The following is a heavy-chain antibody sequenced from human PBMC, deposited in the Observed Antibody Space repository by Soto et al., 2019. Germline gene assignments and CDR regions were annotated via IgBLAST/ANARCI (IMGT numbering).Heavy chain of an antibody. V-gene: IGHV4-59*08. CDR3: ARVRTTLDFYYYYMDV. Sequence: SETLSLTCTVSGDSISDDYWTWIRQPPGKALEWIGYVYYGGSTSYNPSFRSRVTIAVDTSKTQFSLKLNSVTAADTAVYYCARVRTTLDFYYYYMDVWGIGTTVTVSS. CDR1: GDSISDDY. CDR2: VYYGGST. J-gene: IGHJ6*03. D-gene: IGHD3-10*01.